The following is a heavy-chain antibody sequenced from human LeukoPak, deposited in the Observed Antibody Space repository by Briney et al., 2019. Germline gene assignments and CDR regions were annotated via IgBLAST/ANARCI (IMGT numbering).Heavy chain of an antibody. J-gene: IGHJ6*03. V-gene: IGHV3-21*01. CDR2: ISTSSSYI. CDR1: GFTFSSYW. D-gene: IGHD4-23*01. Sequence: PGGSLRLSCAASGFTFSSYWMNWVRQAPGKGLEWVSSISTSSSYIYYADSVKGRFTISRDNAKKSLYLQMNSLRAEDTAVYYCARDGDTVLTRGYYYYMDVWGKGTTVTVSS. CDR3: ARDGDTVLTRGYYYYMDV.